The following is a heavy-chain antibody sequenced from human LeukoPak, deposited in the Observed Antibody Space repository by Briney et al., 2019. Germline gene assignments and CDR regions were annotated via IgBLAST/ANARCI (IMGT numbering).Heavy chain of an antibody. D-gene: IGHD5-12*01. V-gene: IGHV4-59*08. Sequence: PSETLSLTCTVSGGSLNNYYWTWIRQPPGRGLEWIGHIYYSGSTYYNPSLKSRVTISVDTSKNQFTLKLSSVTAADTAAYYCARQAWLLDYWGPGTLVTVAS. CDR2: IYYSGST. CDR1: GGSLNNYY. CDR3: ARQAWLLDY. J-gene: IGHJ4*02.